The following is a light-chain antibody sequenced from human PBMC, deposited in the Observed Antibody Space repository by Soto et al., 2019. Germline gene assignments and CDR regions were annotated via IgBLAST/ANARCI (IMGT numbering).Light chain of an antibody. J-gene: IGLJ2*01. V-gene: IGLV4-69*01. Sequence: QLVLTQSPSASASLGASVKLTCTLSSGHSTCAIARHQQQPEKGPRYLMKLNSDGSHIKGDRIPNRFSGSSSGAERYLTITTLQYADEPDYCCKTWATGILVFGGGTKLTVL. CDR3: KTWATGILV. CDR2: LNSDGSH. CDR1: SGHSTCA.